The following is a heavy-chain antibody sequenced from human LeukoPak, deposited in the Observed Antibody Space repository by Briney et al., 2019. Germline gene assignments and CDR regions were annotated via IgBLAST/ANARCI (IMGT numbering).Heavy chain of an antibody. Sequence: SETLSLTCAVYGGSFSGYYWSWIRQPPGKGLEWIGEINHSGSTNYNPSLKSRVTISVDTSKNQFSLKLSSVTAADTAVHYCARGRSKLRYWYFDLWGRGTLVTVSS. V-gene: IGHV4-34*01. CDR2: INHSGST. CDR1: GGSFSGYY. J-gene: IGHJ2*01. CDR3: ARGRSKLRYWYFDL. D-gene: IGHD1-1*01.